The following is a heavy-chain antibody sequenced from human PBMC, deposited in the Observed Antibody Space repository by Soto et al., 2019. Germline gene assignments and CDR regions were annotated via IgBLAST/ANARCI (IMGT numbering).Heavy chain of an antibody. Sequence: SETLSLTCRVSGGSVGTGAYYWSLIRQPPGKGLEWIGYTLYSGSPNYNPSLQSLESRVTISVDTSRNQFSLRLTSVTAADTALYYCARHDYYHRTFDIWGQGTLVTVSS. J-gene: IGHJ3*02. D-gene: IGHD3-9*01. CDR3: ARHDYYHRTFDI. CDR2: TLYSGSP. CDR1: GGSVGTGAYY. V-gene: IGHV4-61*08.